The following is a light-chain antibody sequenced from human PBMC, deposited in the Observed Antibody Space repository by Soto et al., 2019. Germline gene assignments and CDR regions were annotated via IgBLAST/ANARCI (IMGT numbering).Light chain of an antibody. CDR1: QSISSY. J-gene: IGKJ2*01. Sequence: DIQMTQSPSSLSASVGDRVTITCRASQSISSYLNWYQQKPGKPPKLLIYAASSLQSGVPSRFSGSGSGTDFTLTISSLQPEDFATYYCQQSYKTPDTFGQGTKLQIK. CDR2: AAS. CDR3: QQSYKTPDT. V-gene: IGKV1-39*01.